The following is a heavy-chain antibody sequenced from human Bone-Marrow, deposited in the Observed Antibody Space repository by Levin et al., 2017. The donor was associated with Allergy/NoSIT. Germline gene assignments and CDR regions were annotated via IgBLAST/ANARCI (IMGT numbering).Heavy chain of an antibody. V-gene: IGHV3-23*01. D-gene: IGHD6-13*01. CDR1: GFTFSSAA. Sequence: LAGGSLRLSCAASGFTFSSAAMSWVRQAPGKGLEWVSVISNSGGNTYYADSVKGRFTISRDNSKNTLYLQMISLRAEDTAVYYCAKDMQLTYWGQGTLVTVSS. CDR2: ISNSGGNT. CDR3: AKDMQLTY. J-gene: IGHJ4*02.